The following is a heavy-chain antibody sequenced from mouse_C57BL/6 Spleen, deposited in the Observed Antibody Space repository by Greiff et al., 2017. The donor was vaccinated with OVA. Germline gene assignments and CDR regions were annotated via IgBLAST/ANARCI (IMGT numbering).Heavy chain of an antibody. V-gene: IGHV1-64*01. CDR3: ARASDGYYSYSFDY. D-gene: IGHD2-3*01. J-gene: IGHJ2*01. CDR1: GYTFTSYW. CDR2: IHPNSGST. Sequence: QVQLQQPGAELVKPGASVKLSCKASGYTFTSYWMHWVKQRPGQGLEWIGMIHPNSGSTNYNEKFKSKATLTVDKSSSTAYMQLSSLTSEDSAVYYCARASDGYYSYSFDYWGQGTTLTVSS.